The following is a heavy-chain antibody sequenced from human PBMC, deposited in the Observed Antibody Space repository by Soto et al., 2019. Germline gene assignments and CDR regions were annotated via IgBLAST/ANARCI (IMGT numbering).Heavy chain of an antibody. D-gene: IGHD5-12*01. CDR3: ARDRKVATIFSQGGMDV. V-gene: IGHV4-30-4*01. Sequence: PSETLSLTCTVSGGSISSGDYYWSWIRQPPGKGLEWIGYIYYSGSTYYNPSLKSRVTISVDTSKNQFSLKLSSVTAADTAVYYCARDRKVATIFSQGGMDVWGQGTTVTVSS. J-gene: IGHJ6*02. CDR1: GGSISSGDYY. CDR2: IYYSGST.